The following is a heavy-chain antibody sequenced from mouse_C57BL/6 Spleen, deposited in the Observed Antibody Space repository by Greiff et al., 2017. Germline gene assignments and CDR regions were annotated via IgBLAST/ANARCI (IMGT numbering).Heavy chain of an antibody. CDR1: GFTFSDYG. CDR2: ISSGSSTI. D-gene: IGHD2-2*01. J-gene: IGHJ4*01. Sequence: VQLKESGGGLVKPGGSLKLSCAASGFTFSDYGMHWVRQAPEKGLEWVAYISSGSSTIYYADTVKGRFTISRDNAKNTLFLQMTSLRSEDTAMYYCARVWLRRGGYYAMDYWGQGTSVTVSS. CDR3: ARVWLRRGGYYAMDY. V-gene: IGHV5-17*01.